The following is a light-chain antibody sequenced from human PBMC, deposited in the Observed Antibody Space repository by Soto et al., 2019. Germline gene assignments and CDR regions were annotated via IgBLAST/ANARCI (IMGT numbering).Light chain of an antibody. V-gene: IGLV1-40*01. CDR3: QSHDGSPTGFSV. J-gene: IGLJ1*01. Sequence: QAVLTQPPSVSGAPGQRVTISCTGSGSNIGAGYDVHWYQQLPGTAPKLLIYGNSNRPSGVPDRFSGSKSGTSASLAITGLQAEDEADYYCQSHDGSPTGFSVLGPGTDVNVL. CDR1: GSNIGAGYD. CDR2: GNS.